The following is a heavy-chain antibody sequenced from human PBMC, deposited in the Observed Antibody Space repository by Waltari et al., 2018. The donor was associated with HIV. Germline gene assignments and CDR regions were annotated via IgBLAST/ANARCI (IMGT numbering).Heavy chain of an antibody. V-gene: IGHV5-51*01. D-gene: IGHD3-22*01. J-gene: IGHJ5*02. CDR3: ARHEQYYYDSSGYYGWFDP. CDR1: GYSFTSYW. Sequence: EVQLVQSGAEVKKPGESLKISCKGSGYSFTSYWIRGVGQMRGKGVEWMGIIYPGDSDTRYSPSFQGQVTISADKSISTAYLQWSSLKASDTAMYYCARHEQYYYDSSGYYGWFDPWGQGTLVTVSS. CDR2: IYPGDSDT.